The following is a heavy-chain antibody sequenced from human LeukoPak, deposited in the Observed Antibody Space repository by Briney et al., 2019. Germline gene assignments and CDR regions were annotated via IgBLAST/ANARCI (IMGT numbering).Heavy chain of an antibody. D-gene: IGHD3-10*01. Sequence: PSETPSLTCAVYGGAFSGYYWSWIPQPPGKGPEWIGEINHSGSTNYNPSLKSRVTISVDTSKNQFSLKLSSVTAADTAVYSCARGRYYGSGSYFYYWGQGTLVTVSS. CDR2: INHSGST. V-gene: IGHV4-34*01. CDR1: GGAFSGYY. J-gene: IGHJ4*02. CDR3: ARGRYYGSGSYFYY.